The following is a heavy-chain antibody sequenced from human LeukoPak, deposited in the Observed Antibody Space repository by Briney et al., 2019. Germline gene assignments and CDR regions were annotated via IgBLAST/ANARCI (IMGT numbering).Heavy chain of an antibody. D-gene: IGHD6-19*01. J-gene: IGHJ5*02. CDR3: AKHHTTVGIAVAGNEDWFDP. V-gene: IGHV4-4*02. Sequence: SGTLSLTCAVSGGSISSSNWWSWVRQPPGKGLEWIGEIYHSGSTNYNPSLKSRVTISVDKSKNQFSLKPSSVTAADTAVYYCAKHHTTVGIAVAGNEDWFDPWGQGTLVTVSS. CDR1: GGSISSSNW. CDR2: IYHSGST.